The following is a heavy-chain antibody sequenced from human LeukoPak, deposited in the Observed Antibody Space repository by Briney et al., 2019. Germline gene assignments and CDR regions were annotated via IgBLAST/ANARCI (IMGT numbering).Heavy chain of an antibody. J-gene: IGHJ4*02. CDR1: GYTFTSYY. D-gene: IGHD1-26*01. Sequence: GASVKVSCKASGYTFTSYYMHWVRQAPGQGLEWMGGIIPIFGTANYAQKFQGRVTITADESTSTAYMELSSLRSEDTAVYYCARDLRAGYSGSYSPFYWGQGTLVTVSS. V-gene: IGHV1-69*13. CDR2: IIPIFGTA. CDR3: ARDLRAGYSGSYSPFY.